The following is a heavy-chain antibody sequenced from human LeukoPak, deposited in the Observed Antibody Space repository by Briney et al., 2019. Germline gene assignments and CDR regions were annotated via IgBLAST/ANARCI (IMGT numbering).Heavy chain of an antibody. D-gene: IGHD3-22*01. CDR3: ARTYYYDSGGSPPGY. J-gene: IGHJ4*02. Sequence: GESLKISCTASGFTFSTYSMNWVRQAPGRGLEWVSYISGSSSSSDGGAKQYADSVKGRFTISRDNSKNTLYLQMNSLRAEDTAAYYCARTYYYDSGGSPPGYWGQGTLVTVSS. V-gene: IGHV3-48*01. CDR2: ISGSSSSSDGGAK. CDR1: GFTFSTYS.